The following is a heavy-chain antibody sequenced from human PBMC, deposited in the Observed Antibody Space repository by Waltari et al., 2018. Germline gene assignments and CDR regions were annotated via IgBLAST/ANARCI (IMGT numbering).Heavy chain of an antibody. Sequence: QVQLQQWGAGLLKPSETLSLTCAVYGGSFSGYYWSWIRQPPGRGLEWIGEINHSGSTNYNPSLKSRVTISVDTSKNQFSLKLSSVTAADTAVYYCARGPKYSGSYFRSGWFDPWGQGTLVTVSS. CDR3: ARGPKYSGSYFRSGWFDP. V-gene: IGHV4-34*01. CDR1: GGSFSGYY. J-gene: IGHJ5*02. D-gene: IGHD1-26*01. CDR2: INHSGST.